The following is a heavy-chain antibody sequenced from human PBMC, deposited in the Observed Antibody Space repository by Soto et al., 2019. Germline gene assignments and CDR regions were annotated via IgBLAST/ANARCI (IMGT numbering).Heavy chain of an antibody. Sequence: GGSLRLSCVGSGISFTTAWMNWVRQAPGKGLEWVGRIKSKTDGETVDYAAPVRGRFIISRDDSKNTVYSSVSGLKTEDTAIYYCATQQFFDASGFSFDQWGQGNLVTVSS. CDR1: GISFTTAW. CDR2: IKSKTDGETV. V-gene: IGHV3-15*01. J-gene: IGHJ4*02. D-gene: IGHD3-22*01. CDR3: ATQQFFDASGFSFDQ.